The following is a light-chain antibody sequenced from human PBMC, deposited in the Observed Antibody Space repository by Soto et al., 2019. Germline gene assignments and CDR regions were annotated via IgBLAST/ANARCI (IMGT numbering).Light chain of an antibody. J-gene: IGLJ2*01. CDR3: GTWYSSLSAVV. Sequence: QSVLTQPPSVSASPGQKVTISCSGSSSNIGNNYVSWYQQLPGTAPKLLIYDNNKRPSGMPDRFSGSKSGTSATLGITGLQTGDEAAYYCGTWYSSLSAVVFGGGTKLTVL. V-gene: IGLV1-51*01. CDR2: DNN. CDR1: SSNIGNNY.